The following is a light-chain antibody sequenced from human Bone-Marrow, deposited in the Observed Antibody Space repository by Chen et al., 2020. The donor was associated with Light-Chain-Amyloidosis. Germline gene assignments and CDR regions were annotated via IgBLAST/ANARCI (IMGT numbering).Light chain of an antibody. Sequence: SYELTQPPSVSVSPGQTARITRSGDALPTKYAYWYHQKPGQAPVLVIHRDTERPSGISERFSGSSSGTTATLTISRVQAEDEADYHCQSADSSGTYEVIFGGGTKLTVL. V-gene: IGLV3-25*03. CDR2: RDT. CDR3: QSADSSGTYEVI. CDR1: ALPTKY. J-gene: IGLJ2*01.